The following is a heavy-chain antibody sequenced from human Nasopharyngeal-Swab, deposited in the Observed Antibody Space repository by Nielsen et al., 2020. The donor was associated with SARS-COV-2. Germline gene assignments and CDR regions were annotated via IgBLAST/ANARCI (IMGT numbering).Heavy chain of an antibody. V-gene: IGHV2-5*02. D-gene: IGHD4-17*01. J-gene: IGHJ4*02. Sequence: CGPTLVKPTQTLTLTCTFSGFSLSTSGAGVGWIRQPPGQALEWLALIYWDDDKRYSPSLKSRLTITKDTSKNQVVLTMTNMDPVDTATYYCAHRNGDAYGGGFDYWGQGTLVTVSS. CDR1: GFSLSTSGAG. CDR2: IYWDDDK. CDR3: AHRNGDAYGGGFDY.